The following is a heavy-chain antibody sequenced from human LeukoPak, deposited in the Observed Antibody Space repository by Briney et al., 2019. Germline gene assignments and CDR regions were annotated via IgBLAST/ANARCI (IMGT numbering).Heavy chain of an antibody. CDR2: IYYSGST. D-gene: IGHD3-10*01. CDR3: ARVAWGSGSAVGY. Sequence: TSETLSLTCAVDGESFNDKYRNWIRQPPGKGLEWIGYIYYSGSTNYNPSLKSRVTISVDTSKNQFSLKLSSVTAAGTAVYYCARVAWGSGSAVGYWGQGTLVTVSS. CDR1: GESFNDKY. V-gene: IGHV4-59*01. J-gene: IGHJ4*02.